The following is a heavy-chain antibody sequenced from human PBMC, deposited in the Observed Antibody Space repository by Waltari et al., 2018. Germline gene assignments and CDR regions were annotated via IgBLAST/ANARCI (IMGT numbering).Heavy chain of an antibody. Sequence: QVQLQQWGAGLLKPSETLSLTCAVYGGSFSGYSWSWIRQPPGKGLEWIGEINHSGSTNYNPSLKSRVTISVDTSKNQFSLKLSSVTAADTAVYYCARGHDYGDYIWFDPWGQGTLVTVSS. D-gene: IGHD4-17*01. J-gene: IGHJ5*02. CDR1: GGSFSGYS. CDR3: ARGHDYGDYIWFDP. V-gene: IGHV4-34*01. CDR2: INHSGST.